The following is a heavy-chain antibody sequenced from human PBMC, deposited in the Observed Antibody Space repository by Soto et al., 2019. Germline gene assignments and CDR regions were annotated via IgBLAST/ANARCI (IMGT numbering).Heavy chain of an antibody. CDR1: GGSISSSGYY. CDR3: VREDKGNWFDP. CDR2: IYYSGST. Sequence: SETLSLTCTVSGGSISSSGYYWDWIRQPPGKGLEWIGGIYYSGSTYYNPSLKTRVTISVDTSKNQFSLELRSVTAADTAIYHCVREDKGNWFDPWGQGTLVTVSS. J-gene: IGHJ5*02. V-gene: IGHV4-39*02. D-gene: IGHD2-15*01.